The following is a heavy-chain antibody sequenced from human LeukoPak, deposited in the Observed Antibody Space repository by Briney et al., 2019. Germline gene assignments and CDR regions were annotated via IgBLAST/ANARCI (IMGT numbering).Heavy chain of an antibody. J-gene: IGHJ4*02. V-gene: IGHV1-8*01. CDR1: GYTFASYD. Sequence: ASVKVSCKASGYTFASYDINWVRQATGQGLEWMGWMNPNSGNTGYAQKFQGRVTMTRNTSISTAYMELSSLRSEDTAVYYCARGLRYCSSTSCYPYWGQGTLVTVSS. CDR3: ARGLRYCSSTSCYPY. D-gene: IGHD2-2*01. CDR2: MNPNSGNT.